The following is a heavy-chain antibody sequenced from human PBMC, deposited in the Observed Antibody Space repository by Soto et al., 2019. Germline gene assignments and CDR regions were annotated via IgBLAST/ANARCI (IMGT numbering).Heavy chain of an antibody. V-gene: IGHV1-8*01. CDR2: MNPNSGNT. Sequence: ASVKVSCKASGYTFTSYDINWVRQATGQGLEWMGWMNPNSGNTGYAQKFQGRVTMTRNTSISTAYMELSSLRSEDTAVYYCARGAVTTALYYYYMDVWGKGTTVTSP. CDR1: GYTFTSYD. CDR3: ARGAVTTALYYYYMDV. J-gene: IGHJ6*03. D-gene: IGHD4-17*01.